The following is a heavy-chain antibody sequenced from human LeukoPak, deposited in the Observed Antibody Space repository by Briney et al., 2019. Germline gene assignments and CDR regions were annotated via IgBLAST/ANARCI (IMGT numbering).Heavy chain of an antibody. D-gene: IGHD6-13*01. V-gene: IGHV4-39*01. CDR1: GGSISSSSYY. Sequence: SETLSLTCTVSGGSISSSSYYWGWIRQPPGKGLEWIGSIYYSRSTYYNPSLKSRVTISVDTSKNQFSLKLSSVTAADTAVYYCARRYSSSYYGMDVWGQGTTVTVSS. CDR3: ARRYSSSYYGMDV. CDR2: IYYSRST. J-gene: IGHJ6*02.